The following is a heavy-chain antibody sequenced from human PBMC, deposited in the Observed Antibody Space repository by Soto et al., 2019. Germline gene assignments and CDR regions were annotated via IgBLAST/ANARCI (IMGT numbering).Heavy chain of an antibody. J-gene: IGHJ3*02. CDR2: ISGSGGST. D-gene: IGHD2-15*01. V-gene: IGHV3-23*01. CDR3: AKGLGDCSGGSCQGGAFDI. CDR1: GFTFSSYA. Sequence: EVQLLESGGGLVQPGGSLRLSCAASGFTFSSYAMSLVRQAPGKGLEWVSAISGSGGSTYYADSVKGRFTISRDNSKNTLYLQMNSLRADDTAVYYCAKGLGDCSGGSCQGGAFDIWGQGTMVTVSS.